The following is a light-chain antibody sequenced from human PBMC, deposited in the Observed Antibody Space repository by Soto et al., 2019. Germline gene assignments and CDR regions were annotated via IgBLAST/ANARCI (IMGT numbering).Light chain of an antibody. CDR3: SAYTVSRTYV. V-gene: IGLV2-14*03. J-gene: IGLJ1*01. CDR2: NVY. Sequence: QSALTQPASVSGSPGQSITISCTGTSGDVGAYNFVSWHQQHPGKAPKLMIYNVYDRPSGISYHFSGSKSGNTASLTISGLQGEDEADYYCSAYTVSRTYVFGTGTKVTVL. CDR1: SGDVGAYNF.